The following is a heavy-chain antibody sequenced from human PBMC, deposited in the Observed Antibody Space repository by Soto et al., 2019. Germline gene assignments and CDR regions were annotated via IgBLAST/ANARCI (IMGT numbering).Heavy chain of an antibody. CDR3: ARALFGYPNYFDY. V-gene: IGHV4-59*01. D-gene: IGHD6-25*01. J-gene: IGHJ4*02. CDR2: IYYSGST. CDR1: GGSISSYY. Sequence: SETLSLTCTVSGGSISSYYWSWIRQPPGKGLEWIGYIYYSGSTNYNPSLKSRVTISVDTSKNQFSLKLSSVTAADTAVYYCARALFGYPNYFDYWGQGTXVTVSS.